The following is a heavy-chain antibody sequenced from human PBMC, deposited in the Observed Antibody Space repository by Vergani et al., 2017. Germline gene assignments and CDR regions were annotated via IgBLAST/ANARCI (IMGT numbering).Heavy chain of an antibody. V-gene: IGHV4-34*01. CDR2: INHSGST. Sequence: QVQLQQWGAGLLKPSETLSLTCAVYGGSFSGYYWSWSRQPPGKGLEWIGEINHSGSTNYNPSLKSRVTISVDTSKNQFSLKLSSVTAADTAVYYCASSVEFSGDFDYWGQGTLVTVSS. J-gene: IGHJ4*02. D-gene: IGHD2-15*01. CDR1: GGSFSGYY. CDR3: ASSVEFSGDFDY.